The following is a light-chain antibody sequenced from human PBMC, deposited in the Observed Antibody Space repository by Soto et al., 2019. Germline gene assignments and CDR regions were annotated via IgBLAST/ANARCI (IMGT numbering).Light chain of an antibody. J-gene: IGKJ4*01. V-gene: IGKV3-11*01. Sequence: EIVLTQSPATLSLSPGERATLSCRASQSVSSYLAWYQQKPGQAPRLLLYDASNRATGIPVRFSGSGSATDFTLTISSLEAEDFAVYYCQQRSNWPLPFGGGTKVEIK. CDR1: QSVSSY. CDR3: QQRSNWPLP. CDR2: DAS.